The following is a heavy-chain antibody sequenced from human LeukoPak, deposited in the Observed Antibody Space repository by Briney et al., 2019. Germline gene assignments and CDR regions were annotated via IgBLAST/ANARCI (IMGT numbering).Heavy chain of an antibody. D-gene: IGHD3-10*01. Sequence: PSETLSLTCTVSGDSISSGSYYWSWIRQPAGKGLEWIGRIYTSGSTNYNPSLKSRVTISVATSKNQFSLKLSSVTAADTAVYYCARDSDYYGSGSYYGYWGQGTLVTVSS. CDR3: ARDSDYYGSGSYYGY. J-gene: IGHJ4*02. CDR2: IYTSGST. V-gene: IGHV4-61*02. CDR1: GDSISSGSYY.